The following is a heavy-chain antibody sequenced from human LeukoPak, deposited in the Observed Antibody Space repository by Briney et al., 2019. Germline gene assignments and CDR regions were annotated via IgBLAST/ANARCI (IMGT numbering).Heavy chain of an antibody. CDR3: AHFPITILGYFDY. CDR2: ISGSGGST. CDR1: GFTFSSYA. J-gene: IGHJ4*02. V-gene: IGHV3-23*01. D-gene: IGHD3-3*01. Sequence: GGSLRLSCAASGFTFSSYAMSWVRQAPGKGLEWVSAISGSGGSTYYADSVKGRFTISRDNSKNMLYLQMNSLRAEDTAVYYCAHFPITILGYFDYWGQGTLVTVSS.